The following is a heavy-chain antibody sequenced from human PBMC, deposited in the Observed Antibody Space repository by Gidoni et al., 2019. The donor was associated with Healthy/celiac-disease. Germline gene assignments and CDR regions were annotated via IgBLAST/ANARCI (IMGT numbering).Heavy chain of an antibody. Sequence: QVQLVQSGAEVKKPGASVKVSCKASGYTFTSYGISWVRQAPGQGLEWMGWISAYNGNTNYAQKLQGRVTMTTDTSTSTAYMELRSLRSDDMAVYYCARAPTYDSSGYPFDYWGQGTLVTVSS. CDR1: GYTFTSYG. D-gene: IGHD3-22*01. J-gene: IGHJ4*02. V-gene: IGHV1-18*03. CDR3: ARAPTYDSSGYPFDY. CDR2: ISAYNGNT.